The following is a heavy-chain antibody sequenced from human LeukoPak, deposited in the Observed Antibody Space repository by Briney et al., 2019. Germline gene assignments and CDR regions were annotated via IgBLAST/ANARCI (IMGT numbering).Heavy chain of an antibody. Sequence: SETLSLTCTVSGGSISSSSYYWGWIRQPPGKGLEWIGSIYYSGSTYYNPSLKSRVTISVDTSKNQFSLKLSSVTAADTAVYYCARVSLIAAAALFDYWGQGTLVTVSS. CDR3: ARVSLIAAAALFDY. J-gene: IGHJ4*02. V-gene: IGHV4-39*07. CDR1: GGSISSSSYY. CDR2: IYYSGST. D-gene: IGHD6-13*01.